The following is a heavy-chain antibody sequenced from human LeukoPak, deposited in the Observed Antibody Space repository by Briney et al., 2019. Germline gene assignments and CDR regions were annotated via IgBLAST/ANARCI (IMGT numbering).Heavy chain of an antibody. CDR1: GGSISSYF. J-gene: IGHJ6*02. V-gene: IGHV4-59*08. CDR2: ITYYGWT. Sequence: PSETLSLTCTVSGGSISSYFWTWIRQPPGKRLEWMGYITYYGWTNYNPSLKSRDTISVDTCKNQFSLNVRSVTAADTAVYYCARHNGGIFPRNYYYGLDVWGQGTTVTVSS. CDR3: ARHNGGIFPRNYYYGLDV. D-gene: IGHD4-23*01.